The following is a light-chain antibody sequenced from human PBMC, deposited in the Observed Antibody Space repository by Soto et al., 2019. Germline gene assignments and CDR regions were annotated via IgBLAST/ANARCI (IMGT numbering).Light chain of an antibody. V-gene: IGKV3-15*01. CDR2: GAS. CDR3: QQYNTWPWT. CDR1: QSVSSN. J-gene: IGKJ1*01. Sequence: EIVMTQSPATLSVSPGERATLSCRASQSVSSNLAWYQQKPGQAPRLLIYGASTRATGIPARFSGSGSGTEFTLTSSSLESEDVAVYYCQQYNTWPWTFGQGTNVEIK.